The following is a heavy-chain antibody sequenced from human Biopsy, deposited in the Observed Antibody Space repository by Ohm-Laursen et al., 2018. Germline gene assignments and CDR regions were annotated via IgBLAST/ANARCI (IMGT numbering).Heavy chain of an antibody. J-gene: IGHJ5*02. CDR2: IFNSANT. CDR1: GDSISSSTYY. Sequence: TLSLTCSVSGDSISSSTYYWSWIRQRPGKGLEWIGYIFNSANTYYNPSLKNLITISGDTSKNQFSLKLNSVTAADTAVYYCARGDYFDSNGYFWFDPWGQGTLVTVSS. V-gene: IGHV4-31*01. D-gene: IGHD3-22*01. CDR3: ARGDYFDSNGYFWFDP.